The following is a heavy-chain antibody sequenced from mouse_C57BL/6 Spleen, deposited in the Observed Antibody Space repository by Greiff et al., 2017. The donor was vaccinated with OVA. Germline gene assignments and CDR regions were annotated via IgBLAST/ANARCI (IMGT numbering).Heavy chain of an antibody. V-gene: IGHV1-55*01. CDR2: IYPGSGST. J-gene: IGHJ4*01. CDR3: AWPSYYYGSSYDNYYAMDY. CDR1: GYTFTSYW. Sequence: QVQLQQPGAELVKPGASVKMSCKASGYTFTSYWITWVKQRPGQGLEWIGDIYPGSGSTNYNEKFKSKATLTVDTSSSTAYMQLSSLTSEDSAVYYCAWPSYYYGSSYDNYYAMDYWGQGTSVTVSS. D-gene: IGHD1-1*01.